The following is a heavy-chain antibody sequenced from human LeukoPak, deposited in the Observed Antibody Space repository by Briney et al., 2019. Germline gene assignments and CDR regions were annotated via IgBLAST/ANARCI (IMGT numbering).Heavy chain of an antibody. Sequence: PGGSLRLSCAASGFTFSSYAMSWVRQAPGKGLEWVSGIRGSGDSTTYADSVKGRFTVSRDNSKNTLYLQMSSLRAEDTAVYYCAKGHYDGGPYYYFDYWGQGTLVTVSS. CDR3: AKGHYDGGPYYYFDY. CDR1: GFTFSSYA. J-gene: IGHJ4*02. V-gene: IGHV3-23*01. D-gene: IGHD3-22*01. CDR2: IRGSGDST.